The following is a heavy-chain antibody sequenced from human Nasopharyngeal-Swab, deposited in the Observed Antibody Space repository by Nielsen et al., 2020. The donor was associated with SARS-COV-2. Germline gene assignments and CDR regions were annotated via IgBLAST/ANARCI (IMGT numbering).Heavy chain of an antibody. D-gene: IGHD2-15*01. Sequence: SETLSLTCIVSGGSVSSGSYYWSWIRQPPGKGLEWFGYIYYSGSTNYNPSLKSRVTISVDTSKNQFSLKLSSVTAADTAVYYCARAQRYCSGGSCYFSSSYYFDYWGQGTLVTVSS. V-gene: IGHV4-61*01. CDR3: ARAQRYCSGGSCYFSSSYYFDY. J-gene: IGHJ4*02. CDR2: IYYSGST. CDR1: GGSVSSGSYY.